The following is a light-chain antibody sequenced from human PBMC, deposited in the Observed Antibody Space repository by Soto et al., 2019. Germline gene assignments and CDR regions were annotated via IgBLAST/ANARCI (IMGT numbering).Light chain of an antibody. Sequence: EIVLTQSPATLSLSPGERATLSCRASQSVSSYLAWYQQKPGQAPRILIYDASNRATGIPARFSGSGSGTDFTLTISSLEPEDFAVYYCQQRSNWQYTFGQGTKLEIK. J-gene: IGKJ2*01. CDR3: QQRSNWQYT. V-gene: IGKV3-11*01. CDR2: DAS. CDR1: QSVSSY.